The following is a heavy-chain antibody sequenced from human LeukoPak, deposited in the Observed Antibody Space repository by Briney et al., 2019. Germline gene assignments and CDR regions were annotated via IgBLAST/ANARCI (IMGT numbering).Heavy chain of an antibody. CDR3: ARYCSSTSCYTGSFDI. J-gene: IGHJ3*02. D-gene: IGHD2-2*02. V-gene: IGHV3-48*04. CDR2: ISSSGSTI. CDR1: GFTFSSYN. Sequence: GGSLRLSCAASGFTFSSYNMNWVRQAPGKGPEWVSYISSSGSTIYYADSVKGRFTISRDNAKNSLYLQMNSLRAEDTAVYYCARYCSSTSCYTGSFDIWGQGTMVTVPS.